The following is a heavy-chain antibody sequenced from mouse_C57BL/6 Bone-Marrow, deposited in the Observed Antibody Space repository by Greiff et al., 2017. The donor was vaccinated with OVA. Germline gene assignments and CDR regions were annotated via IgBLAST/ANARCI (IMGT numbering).Heavy chain of an antibody. D-gene: IGHD2-10*02. CDR2: ISYSGST. CDR1: GYSITSGYD. Sequence: EVQLQQSGPGMVKPSQSLSLTCTVTGYSITSGYDWHWIRHFPGNKLEWMGYISYSGSTNYNPSLKSRISITHDTSKNHFFLKLNSVTTEDTATYYCARQGSMDAMDYWGQGTSVTVSS. V-gene: IGHV3-1*01. J-gene: IGHJ4*01. CDR3: ARQGSMDAMDY.